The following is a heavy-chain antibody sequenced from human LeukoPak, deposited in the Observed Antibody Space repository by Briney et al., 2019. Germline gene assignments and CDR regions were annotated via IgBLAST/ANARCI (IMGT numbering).Heavy chain of an antibody. J-gene: IGHJ6*03. Sequence: SETLSLTCTVSGGSISSYYWSWIRQPPGKGLEWIGYIYYSGSTNYNPSLKSRVTISVDTSKNQFSLKLSSVTAADTAVYYCARGELYGDYIFYNYYYYMDVWGKGTTVTVSS. V-gene: IGHV4-59*01. CDR3: ARGELYGDYIFYNYYYYMDV. D-gene: IGHD4-17*01. CDR1: GGSISSYY. CDR2: IYYSGST.